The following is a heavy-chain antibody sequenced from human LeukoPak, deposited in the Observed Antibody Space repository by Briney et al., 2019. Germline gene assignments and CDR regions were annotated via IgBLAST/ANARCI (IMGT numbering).Heavy chain of an antibody. CDR1: GGSISRSNW. CDR2: IHDTGST. J-gene: IGHJ4*02. V-gene: IGHV4-4*02. CDR3: ATYYDILSGYTFDY. D-gene: IGHD3-9*01. Sequence: SETLSLTCTVSGGSISRSNWWSWVRQPPGKGLEWIGEIHDTGSTNYNPPLKSRVTMSLDKSKNQFSLNLNSVSAADTAVYYCATYYDILSGYTFDYWGQGTLVAVSS.